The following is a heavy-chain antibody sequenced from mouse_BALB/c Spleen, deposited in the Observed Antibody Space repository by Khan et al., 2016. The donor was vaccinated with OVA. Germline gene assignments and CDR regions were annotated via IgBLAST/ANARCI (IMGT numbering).Heavy chain of an antibody. CDR2: INPTNGRT. CDR3: ARLYYSWLAD. CDR1: GYTFTTYW. Sequence: QVQLQQSGAELVKPGASVKRSCKASGYTFTTYWMPWVRQRPGQGLEWIGEINPTNGRTNNNEKFEGKATLTVDKSSNTAYVQLSSLTSEDSAVYYCARLYYSWLADWGQGTLVTVSA. D-gene: IGHD2-1*01. V-gene: IGHV1S81*02. J-gene: IGHJ3*01.